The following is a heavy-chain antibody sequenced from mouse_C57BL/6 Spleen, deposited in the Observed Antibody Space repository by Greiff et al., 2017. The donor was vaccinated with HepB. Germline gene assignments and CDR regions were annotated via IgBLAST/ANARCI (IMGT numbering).Heavy chain of an antibody. D-gene: IGHD1-1*01. J-gene: IGHJ4*01. V-gene: IGHV1-26*01. Sequence: EVQLQQSGPELVKPGASVKISCKASGYTFTDYYMNWVKQSHGKSLEWIGDINPNNGGTSYNQKFKGKATLTVDKSSSTAYMELRSLTSEDSAVYYCARYGEAMDYWGQGTSVTVSS. CDR3: ARYGEAMDY. CDR2: INPNNGGT. CDR1: GYTFTDYY.